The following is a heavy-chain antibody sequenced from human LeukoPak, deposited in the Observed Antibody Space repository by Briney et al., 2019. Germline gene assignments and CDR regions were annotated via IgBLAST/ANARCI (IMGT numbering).Heavy chain of an antibody. CDR2: ITKKADGGTA. CDR3: TRGPRPFDY. Sequence: GGSLRLSCAASGFTFSNAWMTWVRQAPGKGLEWVGRITKKADGGTAVYAPPVNRRFTISRDDSKDMLYLQMNSLKTEDTAVYYCTRGPRPFDYWGQGTLVTVSS. V-gene: IGHV3-15*01. CDR1: GFTFSNAW. J-gene: IGHJ4*02.